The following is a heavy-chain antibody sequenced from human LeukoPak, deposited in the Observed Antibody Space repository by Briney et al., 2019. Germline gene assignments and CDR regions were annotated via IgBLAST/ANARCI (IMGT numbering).Heavy chain of an antibody. CDR1: GGSISSSNW. J-gene: IGHJ6*03. CDR3: ARERKGDFWSGYYKNHYYYYMDV. D-gene: IGHD3-3*01. V-gene: IGHV4-4*02. Sequence: SGTLSLTCAVSGGSISSSNWWSWVRQPPGKGLEWIGEIYHSGSTNYNPSLKSRVTISVDTSKNQFSLKLSSVTAADTAVYYCARERKGDFWSGYYKNHYYYYMDVWGKGTTVTVSS. CDR2: IYHSGST.